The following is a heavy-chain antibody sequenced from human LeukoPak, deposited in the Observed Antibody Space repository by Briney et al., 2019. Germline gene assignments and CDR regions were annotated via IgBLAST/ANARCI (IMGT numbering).Heavy chain of an antibody. D-gene: IGHD6-19*01. Sequence: ASVKVSCKASGYTFTDYYMHWVRQAPGQGLEWMGWISAYNGNTSYAQKLQGRVTMTTDTSTSTAYMELRSLRSDDTAVYYCARDEWLVPDPTGWFDPWGQGTLVTVSS. CDR3: ARDEWLVPDPTGWFDP. CDR1: GYTFTDYY. V-gene: IGHV1-18*04. J-gene: IGHJ5*02. CDR2: ISAYNGNT.